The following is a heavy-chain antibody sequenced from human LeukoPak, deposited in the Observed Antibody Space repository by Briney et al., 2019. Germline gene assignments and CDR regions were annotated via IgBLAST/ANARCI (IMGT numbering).Heavy chain of an antibody. J-gene: IGHJ4*02. D-gene: IGHD3-10*01. V-gene: IGHV3-23*01. CDR2: ISGRGNST. CDR1: GFTFSSYA. CDR3: AKDDIVRGVYPGPFDR. Sequence: GGSPRLSCAASGFTFSSYAMSWVRQAPGKGLEWVSTISGRGNSTYYADSVKGRFTIFRDKPKNTLYLQMNSLRAEDTAVYYCAKDDIVRGVYPGPFDRWGQGTLVTVSS.